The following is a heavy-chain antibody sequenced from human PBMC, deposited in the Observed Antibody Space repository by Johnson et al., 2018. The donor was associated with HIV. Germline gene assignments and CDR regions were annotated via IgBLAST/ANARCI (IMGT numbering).Heavy chain of an antibody. V-gene: IGHV3-33*08. CDR3: ARDSIPSPYDSSGYYDDAFDI. CDR1: GFTFKNYW. Sequence: QVQLVESGGGLVQPGGSLRLSCVVSGFTFKNYWMSWVRQAPGTGREWVDVLGYDGSNKHYADSVKGRFTISRDNSKNTLYLQMNSLRAEDTAVYYCARDSIPSPYDSSGYYDDAFDIWGQGTMVTVSS. CDR2: LGYDGSNK. D-gene: IGHD3-22*01. J-gene: IGHJ3*02.